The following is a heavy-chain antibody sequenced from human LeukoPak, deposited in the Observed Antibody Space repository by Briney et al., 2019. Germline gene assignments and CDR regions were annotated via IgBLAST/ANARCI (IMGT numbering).Heavy chain of an antibody. J-gene: IGHJ4*02. D-gene: IGHD6-13*01. CDR2: IIPIFGTA. CDR1: GGTFSSYA. CDR3: ARDAGGIAAPQNDSDY. Sequence: SVKVSCKASGGTFSSYAISWVRQAPGQGLEWMGGIIPIFGTANYAQKFQGRVTITADESTSTAYMELSSLRSEDTAVYYCARDAGGIAAPQNDSDYWGQGTLVTVSS. V-gene: IGHV1-69*13.